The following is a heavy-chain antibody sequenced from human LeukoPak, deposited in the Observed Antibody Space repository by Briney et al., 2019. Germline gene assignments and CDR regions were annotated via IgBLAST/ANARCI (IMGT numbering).Heavy chain of an antibody. V-gene: IGHV3-66*01. Sequence: GGSLRLSCAASGFSVSSNYMPWVRQAPGKGLEWVSVTYSGGSTYYADSVKGRFTISRDNSKNTLYLQMNSLRAEDTAVYYCARGAGERYFDYWGQGTLVTVSS. D-gene: IGHD3-10*01. J-gene: IGHJ4*02. CDR1: GFSVSSNY. CDR2: TYSGGST. CDR3: ARGAGERYFDY.